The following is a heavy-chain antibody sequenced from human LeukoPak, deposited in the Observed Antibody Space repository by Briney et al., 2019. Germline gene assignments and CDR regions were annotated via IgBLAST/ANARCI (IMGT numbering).Heavy chain of an antibody. J-gene: IGHJ3*02. CDR2: VSSSSDYI. CDR1: GFTFTTYS. CDR3: ARDIVGATGDAFDI. V-gene: IGHV3-21*01. D-gene: IGHD1-26*01. Sequence: GGSLRLSCAASGFTFTTYSMNWVRQAPGKEPEWVSAVSSSSDYIYYADSVRGRFTISRDNAKNSLYLQKNSLRAEDTALYYCARDIVGATGDAFDIWGQGTMVTVSS.